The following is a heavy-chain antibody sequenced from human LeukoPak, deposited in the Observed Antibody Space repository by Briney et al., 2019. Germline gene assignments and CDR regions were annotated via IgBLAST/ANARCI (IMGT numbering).Heavy chain of an antibody. D-gene: IGHD3-22*01. CDR3: AGHYYDSSGYFLHYYYYMDV. Sequence: SETPSLTRTVSGGSISSYYWSWLPQPPGKGLEWIGYIYYSGSTNHNPSLKSRVTISVDTSKNQFPLKLSSVTAADTAVYYCAGHYYDSSGYFLHYYYYMDVGGKGTTVTVSS. J-gene: IGHJ6*03. CDR2: IYYSGST. V-gene: IGHV4-59*01. CDR1: GGSISSYY.